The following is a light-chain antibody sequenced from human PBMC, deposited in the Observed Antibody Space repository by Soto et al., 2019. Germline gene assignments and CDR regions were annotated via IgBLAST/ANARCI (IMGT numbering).Light chain of an antibody. J-gene: IGLJ2*01. CDR3: SSYAGSNNFGVV. CDR2: EVS. V-gene: IGLV2-8*01. Sequence: QSVLTQPPSASGSPGQSVTISCTGTSSDVGGYNYVPWYQQHPGKAPKLMIYEVSKRPSGVPDRFSGPKSGNTASLTVSGLQAEDEADYYCSSYAGSNNFGVVFGGGTKLTVL. CDR1: SSDVGGYNY.